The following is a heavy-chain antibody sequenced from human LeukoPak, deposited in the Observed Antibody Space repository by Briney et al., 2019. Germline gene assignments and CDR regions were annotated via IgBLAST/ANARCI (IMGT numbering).Heavy chain of an antibody. Sequence: GGSLRLSCAASGLTFSSYSMNWVRQAPGKGLEWVSSISSSSDYMHYADSVKGRFTISRDNAKDSLYLQMNSLRAEDTAVHYCARDPGSGYEEHFDYWGQGTLVTVSS. CDR1: GLTFSSYS. D-gene: IGHD5-12*01. V-gene: IGHV3-21*04. J-gene: IGHJ4*02. CDR2: ISSSSDYM. CDR3: ARDPGSGYEEHFDY.